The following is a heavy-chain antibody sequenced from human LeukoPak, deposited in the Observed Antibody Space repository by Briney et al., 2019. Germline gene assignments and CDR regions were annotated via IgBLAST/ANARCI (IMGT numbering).Heavy chain of an antibody. D-gene: IGHD3-10*01. CDR1: GGSFSGYY. V-gene: IGHV4-34*01. J-gene: IGHJ5*02. CDR3: ATAFGYNWFDP. CDR2: INHSGST. Sequence: SETLSLTCAVYGGSFSGYYWSWIRQPPGKGLEWIGEINHSGSTNYNPSLKSRVTISVDTSKNQFSLKLSSVTAADTAVYYCATAFGYNWFDPWGQGTLVTVSS.